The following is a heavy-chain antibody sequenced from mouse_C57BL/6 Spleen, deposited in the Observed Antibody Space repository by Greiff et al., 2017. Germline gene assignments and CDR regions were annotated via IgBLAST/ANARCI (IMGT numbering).Heavy chain of an antibody. CDR1: GYTFTSYG. Sequence: QVQLKQSGAELARPGASVKLSCKASGYTFTSYGISWVKQRTGQGLEWIGEIYPRSGNTYYNEKFKGKATLTADKSSSTAYMELRSLTSEDSAVYFCATPYYSPYYAMDYWGQGTSVTVSS. V-gene: IGHV1-81*01. CDR3: ATPYYSPYYAMDY. D-gene: IGHD2-12*01. J-gene: IGHJ4*01. CDR2: IYPRSGNT.